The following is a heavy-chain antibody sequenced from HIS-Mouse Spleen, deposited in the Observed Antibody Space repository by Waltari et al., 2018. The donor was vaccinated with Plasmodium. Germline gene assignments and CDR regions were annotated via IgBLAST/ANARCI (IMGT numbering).Heavy chain of an antibody. Sequence: QVQLQQWGAGLLKPSATLSLTCAGHGGSFSGYYRSWIRQPPGKGLEWVGEINHSGSTNDNPSRKSRVTISVDTSKNQFSLKLSSVTAADTAVYYCARVTSSGVYWYFDLWGRGTLVTVSS. D-gene: IGHD3-3*01. J-gene: IGHJ2*01. CDR1: GGSFSGYY. CDR2: INHSGST. CDR3: ARVTSSGVYWYFDL. V-gene: IGHV4-34*01.